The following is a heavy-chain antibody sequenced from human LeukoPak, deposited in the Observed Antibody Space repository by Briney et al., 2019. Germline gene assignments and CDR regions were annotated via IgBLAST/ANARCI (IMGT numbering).Heavy chain of an antibody. CDR3: ASPGGYYDSSGYYDFDY. V-gene: IGHV1-69*16. CDR2: IIPILGTA. Sequence: GASVKVSCKASGGTFSSYTISWVRQAPGQGLEWMGRIIPILGTANYAQKFQGRVTITTDESTSTAYMELSSLRSEDTAVYYCASPGGYYDSSGYYDFDYWGQGTLVTVSS. J-gene: IGHJ4*02. D-gene: IGHD3-22*01. CDR1: GGTFSSYT.